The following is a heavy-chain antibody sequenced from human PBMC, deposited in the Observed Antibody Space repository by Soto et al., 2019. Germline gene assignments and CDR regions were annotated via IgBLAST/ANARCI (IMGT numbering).Heavy chain of an antibody. V-gene: IGHV1-69*12. CDR3: ATALVAELIHYGMDV. CDR1: GGTFSSYA. D-gene: IGHD6-19*01. J-gene: IGHJ6*02. CDR2: IIPIFGTA. Sequence: QVQLVQSGAEVKKPGSSVKVSCKASGGTFSSYAISWVRQAPGQGLEWMGGIIPIFGTANYAQKFQGRVTMTADESTSTAYMALSSLRSEDTAVYYCATALVAELIHYGMDVWGQGTTVTVSS.